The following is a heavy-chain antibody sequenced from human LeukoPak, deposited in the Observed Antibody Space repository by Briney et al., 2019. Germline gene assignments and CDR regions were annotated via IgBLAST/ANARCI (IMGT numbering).Heavy chain of an antibody. V-gene: IGHV3-23*01. CDR3: AKWGFWVVVPAASFDY. J-gene: IGHJ4*02. CDR2: ISGSGGST. CDR1: GFTFSSYA. Sequence: PGGSLRLSCAASGFTFSSYAMSWVRQALGKGLEWVSAISGSGGSTYYADSVKGRFTISRDNSKNTLYLQMNRLRAEDTAVYYCAKWGFWVVVPAASFDYWGQGTLVTVSS. D-gene: IGHD2-2*01.